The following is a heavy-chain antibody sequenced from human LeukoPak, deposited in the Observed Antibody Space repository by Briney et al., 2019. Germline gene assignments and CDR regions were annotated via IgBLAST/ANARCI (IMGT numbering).Heavy chain of an antibody. V-gene: IGHV4-59*01. CDR3: AIGSGSWGDYYYYYMDV. J-gene: IGHJ6*03. CDR2: IYYSGST. CDR1: GGSISSYY. D-gene: IGHD3-10*01. Sequence: PSETQSLTCTVSGGSISSYYWSWIRQPPGKGLEWIGYIYYSGSTNYNPSLKSRVTISVDTSKNQFSLKLSSVTAADTAVYYCAIGSGSWGDYYYYYMDVWGKGTTVTVSS.